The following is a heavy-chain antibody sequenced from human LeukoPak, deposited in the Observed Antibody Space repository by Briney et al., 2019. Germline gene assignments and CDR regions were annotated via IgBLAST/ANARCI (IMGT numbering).Heavy chain of an antibody. V-gene: IGHV4-4*07. CDR3: ARTPIYYYDNSGYYN. J-gene: IGHJ4*02. Sequence: PSETLSLTCTVSGGSINNYYWSWIRQPAGKGLEWIGRIYTSGSTNYNPSLKSRVTMSVDTSKQQFSLKLSSVTAADTAVYYCARTPIYYYDNSGYYNWGQGTLVTVSS. CDR2: IYTSGST. CDR1: GGSINNYY. D-gene: IGHD3-22*01.